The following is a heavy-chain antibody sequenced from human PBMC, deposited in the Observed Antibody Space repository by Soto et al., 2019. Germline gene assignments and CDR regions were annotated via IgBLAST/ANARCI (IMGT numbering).Heavy chain of an antibody. D-gene: IGHD3-22*01. V-gene: IGHV3-30-3*01. CDR3: ATGANFYYDTSRY. Sequence: PGGSLRLSCAAPGFTFSIYALHWVRQVPGKGLEXVAXXSXXGXXXXXAXXVKGRFTISRDTSKSTLYLQMTSLRPDDTAVYYCATGANFYYDTSRYWGQGTLVTVSS. J-gene: IGHJ4*02. CDR1: GFTFSIYA. CDR2: XSXXGXXX.